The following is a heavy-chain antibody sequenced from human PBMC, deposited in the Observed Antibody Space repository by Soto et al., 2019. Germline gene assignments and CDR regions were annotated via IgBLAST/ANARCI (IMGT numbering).Heavy chain of an antibody. J-gene: IGHJ4*02. V-gene: IGHV1-69*06. Sequence: SVKVACKASGGTLNTYAITWVRQAPGQGLEWMGGIIPLFDTTNYAKKFQGRVTITADKSTSTAYMELSSLRSEDTDVYYCARQLQRGITIWGQGTLVTVSS. CDR2: IIPLFDTT. D-gene: IGHD3-10*01. CDR3: ARQLQRGITI. CDR1: GGTLNTYA.